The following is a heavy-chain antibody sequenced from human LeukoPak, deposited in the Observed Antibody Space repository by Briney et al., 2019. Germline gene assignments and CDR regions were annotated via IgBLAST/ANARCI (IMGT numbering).Heavy chain of an antibody. Sequence: GGSLRLSCSVSGFTFSTYVMHRVRQAPGKGLEYVSAISSNGDNTYYADSVKGRFTISRDNSKNTLYLQMSSLRADDTAVYYCVRGTGYWGQGTLVTVSS. J-gene: IGHJ4*02. CDR2: ISSNGDNT. CDR1: GFTFSTYV. CDR3: VRGTGY. V-gene: IGHV3-64D*06.